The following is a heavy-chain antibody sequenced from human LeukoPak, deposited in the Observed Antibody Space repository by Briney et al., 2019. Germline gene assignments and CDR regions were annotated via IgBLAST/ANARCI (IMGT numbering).Heavy chain of an antibody. CDR2: ISSSSTT. D-gene: IGHD3-3*01. CDR3: ALAPYDFWSGYYNAGFDY. CDR1: GLVFGKYA. Sequence: PGGSLRLSCAASGLVFGKYAMAWVRQAPGKGLEWVSYISSSSTTYYADSVKGRFTISRDNAKNSLYLQMNSLRAEDTAVYYCALAPYDFWSGYYNAGFDYWGQGTLVTVSS. V-gene: IGHV3-48*01. J-gene: IGHJ4*02.